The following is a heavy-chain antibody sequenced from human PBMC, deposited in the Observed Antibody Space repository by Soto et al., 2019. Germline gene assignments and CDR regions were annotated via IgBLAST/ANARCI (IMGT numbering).Heavy chain of an antibody. J-gene: IGHJ3*02. CDR1: GFAFSSYD. D-gene: IGHD2-8*01. CDR2: ISGSGGSA. V-gene: IGHV3-23*01. Sequence: EVQLLESGGGWVQPGGSLRLSCAASGFAFSSYDMSWVRQAPGKGLEWVSGISGSGGSAYYADSVKGRFTISRDNPKNTLYVQKNSLKSEDTAIYYCAKEDDAWTNGHFDIWGQGTLVTVSS. CDR3: AKEDDAWTNGHFDI.